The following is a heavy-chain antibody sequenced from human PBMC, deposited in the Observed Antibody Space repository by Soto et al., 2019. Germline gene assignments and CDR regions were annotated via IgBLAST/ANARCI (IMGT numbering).Heavy chain of an antibody. CDR1: AGTFSSYT. CDR3: AGDCSGGSCPAEFDY. Sequence: QVQLVQSGAEVKKPGSSVKVSCKASAGTFSSYTISWVRQAPGQGLEWMGRIIPILGIANYAQKFQGRVTITADKSTSTAYMELSSLRSEDTAVYYCAGDCSGGSCPAEFDYWGQGTLVTVSS. D-gene: IGHD2-15*01. J-gene: IGHJ4*02. CDR2: IIPILGIA. V-gene: IGHV1-69*08.